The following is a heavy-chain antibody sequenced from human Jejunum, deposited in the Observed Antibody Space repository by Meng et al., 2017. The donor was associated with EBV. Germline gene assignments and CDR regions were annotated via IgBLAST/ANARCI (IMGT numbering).Heavy chain of an antibody. CDR2: INHSGST. CDR3: ARRVDLGVTAHFDY. D-gene: IGHD2-21*02. V-gene: IGHV4-34*01. Sequence: QVPQKHWGAGRLKPSETLSLTCAVYGGSLSGYSWSWIRQSPGKGLEWIGEINHSGSTNYNPSLKSRVTILVDTSKNQFSLKVNSVTAADTAVYYCARRVDLGVTAHFDYWGQGTLVTVSS. CDR1: GGSLSGYS. J-gene: IGHJ4*02.